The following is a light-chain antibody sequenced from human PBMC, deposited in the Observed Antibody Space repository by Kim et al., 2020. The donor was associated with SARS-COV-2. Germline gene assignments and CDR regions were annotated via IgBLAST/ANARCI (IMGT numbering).Light chain of an antibody. J-gene: IGKJ3*01. Sequence: PGERATLSCRASQSVSSSYLAWYQQKPGQAPRLLIYGASSRATGIPDRFSGSGSGTDFTLTISRLEPEYFAVYYCQQYGSSPPFTFGPGTKVDIK. V-gene: IGKV3-20*01. CDR2: GAS. CDR3: QQYGSSPPFT. CDR1: QSVSSSY.